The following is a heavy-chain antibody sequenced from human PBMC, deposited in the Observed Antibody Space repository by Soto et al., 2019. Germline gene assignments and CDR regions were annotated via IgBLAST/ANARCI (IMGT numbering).Heavy chain of an antibody. V-gene: IGHV1-69*01. D-gene: IGHD3-22*01. Sequence: QVQLVQSGAEVKKPGSSVKVSCKASGGTFSSYAISWVRQAPGQGLEWMGGIIPIFGTANYAQKFQGRVTITADESTSPAYMELSSLRSEDTALYYCAREITMIVVVTPLGYYRMDLWGQGTTVTVSS. CDR2: IIPIFGTA. CDR1: GGTFSSYA. CDR3: AREITMIVVVTPLGYYRMDL. J-gene: IGHJ6*02.